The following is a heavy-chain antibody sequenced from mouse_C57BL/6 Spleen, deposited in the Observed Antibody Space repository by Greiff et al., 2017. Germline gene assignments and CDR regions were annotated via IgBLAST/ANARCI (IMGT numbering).Heavy chain of an antibody. V-gene: IGHV5-17*01. J-gene: IGHJ2*01. D-gene: IGHD1-1*01. Sequence: DVLLVESGAGLVKPGGSLKLSCAASGFTFSDYGMHWVRQAPEKGLEWVGYISSGSSTIYYAATVKGRFTISRDTATNTLFLQMTSLTSEATAMYYCARRDYYGSSYEAYSCDYWGQGTTLTVSS. CDR1: GFTFSDYG. CDR2: ISSGSSTI. CDR3: ARRDYYGSSYEAYSCDY.